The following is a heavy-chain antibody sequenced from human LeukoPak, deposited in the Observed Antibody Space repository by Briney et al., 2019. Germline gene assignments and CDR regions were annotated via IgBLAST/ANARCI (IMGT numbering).Heavy chain of an antibody. J-gene: IGHJ4*02. CDR3: ARDAGYCSSTSRYGVFDY. D-gene: IGHD2-2*01. Sequence: PSGGSLRLSCAASGFTVSSNYMSWVRQAPGKGLEWVSVIYSGGSTYYADSVKGRFTISRDNSKNTLYLQMNSLRAEDTAVYYCARDAGYCSSTSRYGVFDYWGQGTLVTVSS. CDR2: IYSGGST. CDR1: GFTVSSNY. V-gene: IGHV3-53*01.